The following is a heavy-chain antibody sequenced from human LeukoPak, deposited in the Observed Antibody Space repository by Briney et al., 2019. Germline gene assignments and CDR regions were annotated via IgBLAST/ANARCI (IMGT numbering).Heavy chain of an antibody. CDR1: GFTFSGSW. J-gene: IGHJ4*02. CDR3: ATNTRAYAVLLAY. V-gene: IGHV3-7*01. D-gene: IGHD4-17*01. CDR2: INQDGGQK. Sequence: PGGSLRLSCAASGFTFSGSWMIWARQAPGKGLEWVANINQDGGQKYYLDSVKGRFTISRDNADNSLYLQMDGLRAEDTAVYYCATNTRAYAVLLAYWGQGTLVTVSS.